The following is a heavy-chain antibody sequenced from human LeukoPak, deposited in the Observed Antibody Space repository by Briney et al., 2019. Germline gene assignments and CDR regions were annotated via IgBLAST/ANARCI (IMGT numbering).Heavy chain of an antibody. CDR3: ARDDYGGHLDY. D-gene: IGHD4-23*01. V-gene: IGHV3-48*02. CDR1: GLTLSSYS. Sequence: GRSLRLSCAASGLTLSSYSTNWVRQAPGKGLEWVSSITRSSSISYADSVKGRFTMSRDNAKNSLYLQMNGLRDQDTAVYYCARDDYGGHLDYWGEGTLVTVSS. J-gene: IGHJ4*02. CDR2: ITRSSSI.